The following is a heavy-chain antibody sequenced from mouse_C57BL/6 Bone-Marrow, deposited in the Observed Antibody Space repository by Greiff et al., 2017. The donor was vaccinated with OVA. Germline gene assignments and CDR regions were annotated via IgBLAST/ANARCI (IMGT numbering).Heavy chain of an antibody. CDR1: GFSITSGYF. J-gene: IGHJ2*01. CDR2: ISYDGSN. CDR3: AKGDYVGGDYFDY. D-gene: IGHD2-4*01. V-gene: IGHV3-6*01. Sequence: EVQVVESGPGLVQPSQSLSLTCSVTGFSITSGYFWNWLRPLPGNLLEWMVFISYDGSNNSNPARKNRISITRDTSKNQFFLKLNSVTTEDTATYYCAKGDYVGGDYFDYWGQGTTLTVSS.